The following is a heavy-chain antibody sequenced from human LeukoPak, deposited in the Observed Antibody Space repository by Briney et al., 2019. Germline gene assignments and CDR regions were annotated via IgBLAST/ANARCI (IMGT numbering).Heavy chain of an antibody. CDR3: AREFYGGNDY. J-gene: IGHJ4*02. D-gene: IGHD4-23*01. Sequence: GGSLRLSCAASGFTFSSYAMHWVRQAPGKGLEWVAVISYDGSNKYYADSVKGRFTISRDNSKNTLYLQMNSLRAEDTVVYYCAREFYGGNDYWGQGTLVTVSS. V-gene: IGHV3-30-3*01. CDR2: ISYDGSNK. CDR1: GFTFSSYA.